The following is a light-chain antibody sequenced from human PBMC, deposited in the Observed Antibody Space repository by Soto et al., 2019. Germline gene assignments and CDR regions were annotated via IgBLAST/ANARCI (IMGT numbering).Light chain of an antibody. J-gene: IGLJ2*01. Sequence: QSALTQPASVSGSPGQSITISCTGTRSDVGDYNYVSWYQQHPGKAPKLMIYVVSNRPSGVSNRFSGSKSGNTASLTISGLQAEDEADYYCSSYTSSSTLDVVFGGGTKLTVL. CDR2: VVS. CDR1: RSDVGDYNY. V-gene: IGLV2-14*01. CDR3: SSYTSSSTLDVV.